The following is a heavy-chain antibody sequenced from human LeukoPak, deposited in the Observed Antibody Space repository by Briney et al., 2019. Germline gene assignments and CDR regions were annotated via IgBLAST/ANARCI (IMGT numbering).Heavy chain of an antibody. V-gene: IGHV4-38-2*01. Sequence: PGGSLRLSCAASGFTVSSNYMSWVRQAPGKGLEWIASMYHSGSTYYNPSLKSRVTISVDTSRNEFSLKLTSVTAADTAVYYCARGRPAATPMDYWGQGMLVTVSS. CDR2: MYHSGST. CDR3: ARGRPAATPMDY. D-gene: IGHD2-2*01. J-gene: IGHJ4*02. CDR1: GFTVSSNY.